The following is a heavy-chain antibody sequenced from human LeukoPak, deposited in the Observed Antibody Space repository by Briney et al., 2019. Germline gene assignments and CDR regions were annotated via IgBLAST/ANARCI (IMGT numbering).Heavy chain of an antibody. CDR3: ARGGVVVVPAAYRNFDY. Sequence: ASVKVSCKASGYTFTSYGLSWVRQAPGQGLEWMGWISAYNGNTNYAQKLQGRVTMTTDTSTSTAYMELRSLRSDDTAVYYCARGGVVVVPAAYRNFDYWGQGTLVTVSS. V-gene: IGHV1-18*01. D-gene: IGHD2-2*01. CDR1: GYTFTSYG. CDR2: ISAYNGNT. J-gene: IGHJ4*02.